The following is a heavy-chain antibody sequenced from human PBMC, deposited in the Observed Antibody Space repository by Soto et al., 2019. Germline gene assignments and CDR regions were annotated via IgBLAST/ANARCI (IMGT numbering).Heavy chain of an antibody. CDR3: AKDGFGEFSRKPYDY. J-gene: IGHJ4*02. D-gene: IGHD3-10*01. CDR1: GFTFSSYA. V-gene: IGHV3-23*01. CDR2: ISGSGGST. Sequence: GGSLRLSCAASGFTFSSYAMSWVRQAPGKGLEWVSAISGSGGSTYYASAVKGRFTISRDNSKNTLYLQMNSLRAEDTAVYYCAKDGFGEFSRKPYDYWGQGTLVTVSS.